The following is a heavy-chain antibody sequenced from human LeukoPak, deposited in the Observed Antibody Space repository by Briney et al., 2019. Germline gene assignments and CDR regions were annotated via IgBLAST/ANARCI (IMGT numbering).Heavy chain of an antibody. J-gene: IGHJ4*02. V-gene: IGHV3-30*02. CDR1: GFTFSSYG. CDR3: AKDRWAYSSGSYFDY. D-gene: IGHD3-10*01. CDR2: IRYVGSNK. Sequence: PGGSLRLSCAASGFTFSSYGMHWVRQAAGKGLEWVASIRYVGSNKYYADSVKGRFTISRDNSKNTLYLQMNSLRAEDTAVYYCAKDRWAYSSGSYFDYWGQGTLVTVSS.